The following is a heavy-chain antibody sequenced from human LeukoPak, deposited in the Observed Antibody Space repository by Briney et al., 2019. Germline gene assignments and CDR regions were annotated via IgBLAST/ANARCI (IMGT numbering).Heavy chain of an antibody. CDR2: ISAYNGNT. CDR1: GYTFTSYG. CDR3: ARSVDCSSTSCFDAFDI. J-gene: IGHJ3*02. V-gene: IGHV1-18*01. D-gene: IGHD2-2*01. Sequence: ASVKVSCKASGYTFTSYGISWVRQAPGQGLEWMGWISAYNGNTNYAQKLQGRVTMTTDTSTSTAYMELRSLRSGDTAVYYCARSVDCSSTSCFDAFDIWGQGTMVTVSS.